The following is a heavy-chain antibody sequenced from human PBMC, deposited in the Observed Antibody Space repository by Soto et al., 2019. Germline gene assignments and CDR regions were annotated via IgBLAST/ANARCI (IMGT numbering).Heavy chain of an antibody. CDR3: ARDMITFGGDQIDY. V-gene: IGHV1-18*01. D-gene: IGHD3-16*01. J-gene: IGHJ4*02. Sequence: ASVKVSCKASGYTFTSYGISWARQAPGQGLEWMGWISAYNGNTNYAQKLQGRVTMTTDTSTSTAYMELRSLRSDDTAVYYCARDMITFGGDQIDYWGQGTLVTVSS. CDR1: GYTFTSYG. CDR2: ISAYNGNT.